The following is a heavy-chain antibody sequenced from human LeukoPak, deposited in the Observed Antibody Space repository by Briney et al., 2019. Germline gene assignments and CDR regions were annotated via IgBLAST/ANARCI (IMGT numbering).Heavy chain of an antibody. J-gene: IGHJ4*02. CDR3: AKALGFMVRGVPIDY. CDR1: GFTFGDYA. V-gene: IGHV3-23*01. Sequence: GGSLRLSCTALGFTFGDYAMNWVRQAPGKGLEWVSAISGSGGSTYYADSVKGRFTISRDNSKNTLYLQMNSLRAEDTAVYYCAKALGFMVRGVPIDYWGQGTLVTVSS. CDR2: ISGSGGST. D-gene: IGHD3-10*01.